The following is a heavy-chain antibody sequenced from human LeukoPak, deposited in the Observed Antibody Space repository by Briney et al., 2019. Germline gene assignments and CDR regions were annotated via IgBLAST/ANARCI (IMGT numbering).Heavy chain of an antibody. CDR3: ARVASGDYVWGSYRPTLDFDY. CDR2: INPNSGGT. D-gene: IGHD3-16*02. V-gene: IGHV1-2*02. J-gene: IGHJ4*02. Sequence: ASVKVSCKASGYTFTGYYMHWVRQAPGQGLEWMGWINPNSGGTNYAQKFQGRVTMTRDTSISTAYMELSRLRSDDTAVYYCARVASGDYVWGSYRPTLDFDYWGQGTLVTVSS. CDR1: GYTFTGYY.